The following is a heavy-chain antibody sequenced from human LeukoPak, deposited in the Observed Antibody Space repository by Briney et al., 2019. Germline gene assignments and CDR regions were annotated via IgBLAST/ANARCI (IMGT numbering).Heavy chain of an antibody. CDR1: GGTFSSYA. CDR2: IIPIFGTA. J-gene: IGHJ4*02. CDR3: ARGGYHAYYLDY. D-gene: IGHD5-18*01. Sequence: SVKVSCKASGGTFSSYAISWVRQAPGQGLEWMGGIIPIFGTANYAQKFQGRVTITADESTSTAYMELSSLRSEDTAVYYCARGGYHAYYLDYWGQGSLVTVSS. V-gene: IGHV1-69*13.